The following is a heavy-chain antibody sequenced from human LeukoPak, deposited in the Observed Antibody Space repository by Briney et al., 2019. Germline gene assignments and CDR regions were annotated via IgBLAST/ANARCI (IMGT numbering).Heavy chain of an antibody. Sequence: ASVKVSCKASGYTFTSYDINWVRQATGQGLEWMGWMNPNSGTTGYAQKFQGRATMTRNTSISTAYMELSSLRSEDTAIYYCARVIYGSGSDIWGQGTMVTVSS. CDR1: GYTFTSYD. CDR3: ARVIYGSGSDI. J-gene: IGHJ3*02. V-gene: IGHV1-8*01. D-gene: IGHD3-10*01. CDR2: MNPNSGTT.